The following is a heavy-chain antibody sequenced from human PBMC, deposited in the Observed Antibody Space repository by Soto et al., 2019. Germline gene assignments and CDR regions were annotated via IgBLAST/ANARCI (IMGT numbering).Heavy chain of an antibody. CDR1: GYTFTSYD. V-gene: IGHV1-8*01. D-gene: IGHD5-12*01. J-gene: IGHJ6*02. Sequence: ASVKVSCKASGYTFTSYDINWVRQATGQGLEWMGWMNPNSGNTGYAQKFQGRVTITADESTSTAYMELSSLRSEDTAVYYCASSVAKYYYYGMDVWGQGTTVTVSS. CDR2: MNPNSGNT. CDR3: ASSVAKYYYYGMDV.